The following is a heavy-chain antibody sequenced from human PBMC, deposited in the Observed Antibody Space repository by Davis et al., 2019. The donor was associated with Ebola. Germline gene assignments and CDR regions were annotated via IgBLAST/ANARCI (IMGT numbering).Heavy chain of an antibody. J-gene: IGHJ5*02. CDR2: ISKSGDTI. CDR1: GFTFSAYY. CDR3: ARTVDCDL. V-gene: IGHV3-11*01. D-gene: IGHD4-11*01. Sequence: PGGSLRLSCTASGFTFSAYYMSWIRQAPGKGLEWVAYISKSGDTIFYADSVKGRFTISRDNAKNSVYLQMTSLRAEDTAVYYCARTVDCDLWGQGSLVTVSS.